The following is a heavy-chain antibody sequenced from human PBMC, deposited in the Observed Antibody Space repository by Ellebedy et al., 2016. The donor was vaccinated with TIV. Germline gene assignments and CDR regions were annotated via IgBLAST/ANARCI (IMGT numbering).Heavy chain of an antibody. Sequence: GGSLRLSXAASGLSFSRYAMHWVRQAPGKGLDWVATTSYDGSNTYYADSVKGRFTISRDNSKKTLYLQMDSLRAEDTAVYFCARDGPFCTYMRCSSSDWFGPWGQGTLVIVSS. J-gene: IGHJ5*02. CDR1: GLSFSRYA. CDR2: TSYDGSNT. V-gene: IGHV3-30-3*01. D-gene: IGHD2-8*01. CDR3: ARDGPFCTYMRCSSSDWFGP.